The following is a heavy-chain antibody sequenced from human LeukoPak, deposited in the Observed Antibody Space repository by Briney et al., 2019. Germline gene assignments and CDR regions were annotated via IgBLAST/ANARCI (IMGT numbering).Heavy chain of an antibody. J-gene: IGHJ3*02. CDR2: IYYSGST. D-gene: IGHD2/OR15-2a*01. V-gene: IGHV4-30-4*08. CDR1: TGSLSSGDYY. Sequence: PSQTLSLTCTVYTGSLSSGDYYWSWIRQPPGRGLEWIGYIYYSGSTYYNPSLKSRVPISVDTSKNQFSLKLSSVTAADTAVYYCAREGTTDDAFDIWGQGTMVTVSS. CDR3: AREGTTDDAFDI.